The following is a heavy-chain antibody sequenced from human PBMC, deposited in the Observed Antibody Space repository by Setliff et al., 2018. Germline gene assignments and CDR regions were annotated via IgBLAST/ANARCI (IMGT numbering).Heavy chain of an antibody. CDR1: GGSFSDYW. Sequence: PSETLSLTCAVYGGSFSDYWWSWIRQFPGKGLEWIAEIHHSGSTNFHPSLKSRVAISVDPSKNQFYLNLRSVTAADTAVYFCARGTKTMVINYWYFDVWGRGTPVTAPQ. D-gene: IGHD4-17*01. CDR2: IHHSGST. V-gene: IGHV4-34*01. J-gene: IGHJ2*01. CDR3: ARGTKTMVINYWYFDV.